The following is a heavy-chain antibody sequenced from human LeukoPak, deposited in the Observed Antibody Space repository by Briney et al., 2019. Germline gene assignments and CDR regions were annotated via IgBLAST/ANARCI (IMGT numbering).Heavy chain of an antibody. CDR1: GLTVSSNC. CDR2: NYSGGNT. CDR3: ARRAGDYSHPYDY. J-gene: IGHJ4*02. Sequence: PGGSLRLSCAASGLTVSSNCMSWVRQAPGKELEWVSFNYSGGNTYYADSVKGRFTISRDNSKNTFHLQMNSLRAEDTAVYYCARRAGDYSHPYDYWGQGTLVTVSS. V-gene: IGHV3-53*01. D-gene: IGHD3-22*01.